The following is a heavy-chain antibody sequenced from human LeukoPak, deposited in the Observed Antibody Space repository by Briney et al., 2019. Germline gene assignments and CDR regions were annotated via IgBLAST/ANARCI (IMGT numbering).Heavy chain of an antibody. CDR3: ARAPLGNEQQLVYYFDY. D-gene: IGHD6-13*01. CDR1: GGSISSSSYY. V-gene: IGHV4-39*01. J-gene: IGHJ4*02. CDR2: IYYSGST. Sequence: SETLSLTCTVSGGSISSSSYYWGWIRQPPGKGLEWIGSIYYSGSTYYNPSLKSRVTISVDTSKNQFSLKLSSVTAADTAVYYCARAPLGNEQQLVYYFDYWGQGTLVTVSS.